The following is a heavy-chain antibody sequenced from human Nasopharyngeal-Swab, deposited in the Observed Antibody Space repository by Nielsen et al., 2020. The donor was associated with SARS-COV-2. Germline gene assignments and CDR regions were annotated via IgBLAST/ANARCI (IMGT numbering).Heavy chain of an antibody. J-gene: IGHJ4*02. Sequence: GGSLRLSCAASGFTFSSYAMHWVRQAPGKGLEWVAVISYDGSNKYYADSVKGRFTVSRDNSKNTLYPQMNSLRAEDTAVYYCARDLRWLQFPAGGGDNWGPGTLVTVSS. V-gene: IGHV3-30*04. CDR1: GFTFSSYA. D-gene: IGHD5-24*01. CDR3: ARDLRWLQFPAGGGDN. CDR2: ISYDGSNK.